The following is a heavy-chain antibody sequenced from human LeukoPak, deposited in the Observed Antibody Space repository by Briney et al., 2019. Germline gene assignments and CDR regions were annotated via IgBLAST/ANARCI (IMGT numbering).Heavy chain of an antibody. D-gene: IGHD2-2*01. CDR1: GYSFTNYW. CDR2: IYPGDSET. CDR3: ARQHLYCSSTSCFDY. V-gene: IGHV5-51*01. Sequence: GESLKISCKGSGYSFTNYWIGWVRQMPGKGLEGRGIIYPGDSETRYRPSFQGQVTISADKSISTAYLQWSSLTASDTAMYYCARQHLYCSSTSCFDYWGQGILVTFSS. J-gene: IGHJ4*02.